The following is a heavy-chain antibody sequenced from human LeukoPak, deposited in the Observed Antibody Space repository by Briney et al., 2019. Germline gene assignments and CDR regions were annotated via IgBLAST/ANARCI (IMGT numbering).Heavy chain of an antibody. Sequence: GMSLRLSCAASGVTLSPYGMHWVRQAPGKGLEWVSIIWYDGSNKFYADSVKGRFTISRDNSKNTLYLQMNSLRAEDTAVYYCARGAYCSGSCPGAFDIWGQGTMVTVSS. CDR2: IWYDGSNK. V-gene: IGHV3-33*08. D-gene: IGHD2-15*01. CDR3: ARGAYCSGSCPGAFDI. CDR1: GVTLSPYG. J-gene: IGHJ3*02.